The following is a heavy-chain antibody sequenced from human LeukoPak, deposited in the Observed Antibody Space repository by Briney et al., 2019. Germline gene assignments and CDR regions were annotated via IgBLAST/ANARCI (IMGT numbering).Heavy chain of an antibody. Sequence: GGSLRLSCAASGFTFSSYAMSWVRQAPGKGLEWVSAISGSGGSTYYADSVKGRFTISRDNSKNTLCLQMNSLRAEDTAVYYRAKDRSYYFDYWGQGTLVTVSS. CDR3: AKDRSYYFDY. CDR2: ISGSGGST. V-gene: IGHV3-23*01. D-gene: IGHD2-15*01. J-gene: IGHJ4*02. CDR1: GFTFSSYA.